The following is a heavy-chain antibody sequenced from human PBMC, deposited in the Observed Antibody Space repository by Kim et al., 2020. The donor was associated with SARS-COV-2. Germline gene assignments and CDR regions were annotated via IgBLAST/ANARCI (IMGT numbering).Heavy chain of an antibody. CDR1: GGSISSSSYY. CDR3: ARHRSRELFYFDY. D-gene: IGHD1-7*01. CDR2: IYYSGST. V-gene: IGHV4-39*01. Sequence: SETLSLTCTVSGGSISSSSYYWGWIRQPPGKGLEWIGSIYYSGSTYYNPSLKSRVTISVDTSKNQFSLKLSSVTAADTAVYYCARHRSRELFYFDYWGQGTLVTVSS. J-gene: IGHJ4*02.